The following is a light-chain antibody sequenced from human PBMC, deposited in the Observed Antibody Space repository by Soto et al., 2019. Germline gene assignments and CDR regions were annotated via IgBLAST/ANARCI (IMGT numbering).Light chain of an antibody. CDR3: CSYAGTYTVV. CDR1: SSDVGGYKY. CDR2: EVS. Sequence: QSALTQPASVSGSPGQSITISCTGTSSDVGGYKYVSWYQQHPDKAPKLIIFEVSNRPSGISSRFSGSKSGNTASLTISGLQAEDEADYYCCSYAGTYTVVFGGGTKLTVL. J-gene: IGLJ2*01. V-gene: IGLV2-14*01.